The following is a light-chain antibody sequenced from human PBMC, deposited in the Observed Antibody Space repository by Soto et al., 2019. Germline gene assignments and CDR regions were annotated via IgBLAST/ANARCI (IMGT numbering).Light chain of an antibody. J-gene: IGKJ5*01. Sequence: EIVLTQSLGILSLSPGERATLSCRASQSVSSSYLAWCQQKPGQAPRLLIYGASSRATGIPDRFSGSGSGTDFTLTISRLEPEDFAVYYCQQYGSSSITFGQGTRLEI. CDR1: QSVSSSY. CDR3: QQYGSSSIT. CDR2: GAS. V-gene: IGKV3-20*01.